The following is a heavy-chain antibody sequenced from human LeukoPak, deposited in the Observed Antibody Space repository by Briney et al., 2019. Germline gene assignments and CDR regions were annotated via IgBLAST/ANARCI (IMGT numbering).Heavy chain of an antibody. D-gene: IGHD1-26*01. CDR3: ARGWGYMDV. CDR2: IYHSGST. CDR1: GYSISSGYY. J-gene: IGHJ6*03. Sequence: SETLSLTCAVSGYSISSGYYWGWIRQPPGKGLEWIGSIYHSGSTYYNPSLKSRVTISVDTSKNQFSLKLSSVTAADTAVYYCARGWGYMDVWGKGTTVTVSS. V-gene: IGHV4-38-2*01.